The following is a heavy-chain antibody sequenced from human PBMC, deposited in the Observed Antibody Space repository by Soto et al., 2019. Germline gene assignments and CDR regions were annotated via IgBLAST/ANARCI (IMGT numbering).Heavy chain of an antibody. J-gene: IGHJ4*02. CDR1: GGSLKSGGYY. CDR2: IYYTGRT. CDR3: ASLNMHY. Sequence: SETLSLTCTVSGGSLKSGGYYWSWIRQHPGRSLEWIGYIYYTGRTYYNPSLESRVTFSVDTSNNQFSLKLSSVTAADTAVYYCASLNMHYWGQGTRVTVSS. V-gene: IGHV4-31*02.